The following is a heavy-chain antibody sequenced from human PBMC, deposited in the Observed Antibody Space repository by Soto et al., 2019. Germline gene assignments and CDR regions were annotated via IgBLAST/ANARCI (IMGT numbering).Heavy chain of an antibody. CDR1: GYIFTSYY. CDR2: INPFDGSR. Sequence: ASVKVSCKASGYIFTSYYIHWVRQAPGQGLEWMGWINPFDGSRMFAQSFQGRVTMTRDTSTSTVYMEVSSLRSADTAVYYCARAPRGNYGYPSYFDYWGQGTLVTVSS. CDR3: ARAPRGNYGYPSYFDY. J-gene: IGHJ4*02. V-gene: IGHV1-46*01. D-gene: IGHD3-10*01.